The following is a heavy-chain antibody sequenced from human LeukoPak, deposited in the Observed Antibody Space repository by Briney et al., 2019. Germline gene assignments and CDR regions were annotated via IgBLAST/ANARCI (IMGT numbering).Heavy chain of an antibody. CDR1: GYSFTSYW. CDR2: IYPGDSDT. J-gene: IGHJ4*02. V-gene: IGHV5-51*01. D-gene: IGHD1-7*01. Sequence: GESLKISCKGSGYSFTSYWIGWVRQMPGKGLEWMGIIYPGDSDTRYSPSFQGQVTISADKSISTAYLQWSSLKASDTAMYYCARLRALELRLWLLWSGIDYWGQGTLVTVSS. CDR3: ARLRALELRLWLLWSGIDY.